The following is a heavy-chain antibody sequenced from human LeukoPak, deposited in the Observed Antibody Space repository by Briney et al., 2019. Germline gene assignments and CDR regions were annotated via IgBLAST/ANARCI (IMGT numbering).Heavy chain of an antibody. CDR1: GFTFSSYE. V-gene: IGHV3-48*03. J-gene: IGHJ4*02. CDR3: ARDNYDTGGYYFD. CDR2: ISSGGDTT. D-gene: IGHD3-22*01. Sequence: PGGSLRLSCAASGFTFSSYEMNWVRQAPGKGLDWVSYISSGGDTTYYADSVKGRFTISRDNAKNSLYLQMNSLRAGDAAVYYCARDNYDTGGYYFDWGQGTLVTVSS.